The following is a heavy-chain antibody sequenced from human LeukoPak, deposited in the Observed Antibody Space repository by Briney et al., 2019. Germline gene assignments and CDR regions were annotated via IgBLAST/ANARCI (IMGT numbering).Heavy chain of an antibody. D-gene: IGHD6-13*01. CDR2: ISAYNGNT. Sequence: GASVKVSCKASGYTFTSYGISWVRQAPGQGLEWMGWISAYNGNTNYAQKLQGRVTMTTDTSTSTAYMELRSLRSDDTAVYYCARASNGIAAAVHFQHWGQGTLVTVSS. V-gene: IGHV1-18*01. J-gene: IGHJ1*01. CDR3: ARASNGIAAAVHFQH. CDR1: GYTFTSYG.